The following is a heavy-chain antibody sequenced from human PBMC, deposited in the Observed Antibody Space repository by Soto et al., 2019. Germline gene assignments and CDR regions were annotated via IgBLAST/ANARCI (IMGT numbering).Heavy chain of an antibody. Sequence: PGGSLRLSCAASGFTFSSYSMNWVRQAPGKGLEWVSYISSSSTIYYADSVKGRFTISRDNAKNSLYLQMNSLRDEDTAVYYCARDPEPAAIWHNWFDPWGQGTLVTVSS. D-gene: IGHD2-2*01. V-gene: IGHV3-48*02. CDR2: ISSSSTI. CDR1: GFTFSSYS. CDR3: ARDPEPAAIWHNWFDP. J-gene: IGHJ5*02.